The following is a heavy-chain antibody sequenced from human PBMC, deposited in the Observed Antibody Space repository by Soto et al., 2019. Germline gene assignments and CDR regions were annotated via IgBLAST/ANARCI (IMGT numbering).Heavy chain of an antibody. J-gene: IGHJ5*02. V-gene: IGHV1-69*13. CDR2: IIPIFGTA. Sequence: ASVKVSCKASGGTFSSYAISWVRQAPGQGLEWMGGIIPIFGTANYAQKFQGRVTITADESTSTAYMELSSLRSEDTAVYYCAREVGATLNWFDPWGQGTLVTVSS. CDR3: AREVGATLNWFDP. CDR1: GGTFSSYA. D-gene: IGHD1-26*01.